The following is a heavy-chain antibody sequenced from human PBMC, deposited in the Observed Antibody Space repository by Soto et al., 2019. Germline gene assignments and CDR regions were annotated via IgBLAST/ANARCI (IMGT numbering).Heavy chain of an antibody. CDR2: ISGSGGST. CDR1: GFTFSSYA. D-gene: IGHD2-21*01. J-gene: IGHJ6*03. Sequence: EVQLLESGGGLVQPGGSLRLSCAASGFTFSSYAMSWVRQAPGKGLEWVSAISGSGGSTYYADSVKGRFTISRDNSKNTLLLQMNRLRGGDTAGYYCAKVPDYQYLSVVLGGGGNYYYYYYMDGWGKGTTVTVSS. CDR3: AKVPDYQYLSVVLGGGGNYYYYYYMDG. V-gene: IGHV3-23*01.